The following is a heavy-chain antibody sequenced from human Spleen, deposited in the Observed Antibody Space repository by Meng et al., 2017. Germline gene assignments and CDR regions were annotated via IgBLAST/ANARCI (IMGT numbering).Heavy chain of an antibody. V-gene: IGHV5-51*01. J-gene: IGHJ2*01. CDR2: IYAGESDT. CDR1: GYRFTSYW. CDR3: ARVGTSWYFDL. Sequence: GESLKISCEGSGYRFTSYWIGWVRQMPGKGLEWMGIIYAGESDTRYSPSFQGQVTISADKSINTAYLQWSSLKASDTAMYYCARVGTSWYFDLWGRGTLVTVSS. D-gene: IGHD6-13*01.